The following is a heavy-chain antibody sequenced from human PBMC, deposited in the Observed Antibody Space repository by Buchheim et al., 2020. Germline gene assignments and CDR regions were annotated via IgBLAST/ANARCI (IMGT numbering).Heavy chain of an antibody. CDR3: ARDRCDWPRYYYGMDV. J-gene: IGHJ6*02. V-gene: IGHV3-33*01. D-gene: IGHD2-21*02. CDR2: IWYDGSNK. Sequence: QVQLVESGGGVVQPGRSLRLSCAASGFTFSSYGMHWVRQAPGKGLEWVAVIWYDGSNKYYADYVKGRFTISRDNSKNTLYLQMNSLRAEDTAVYYCARDRCDWPRYYYGMDVWGQGTT. CDR1: GFTFSSYG.